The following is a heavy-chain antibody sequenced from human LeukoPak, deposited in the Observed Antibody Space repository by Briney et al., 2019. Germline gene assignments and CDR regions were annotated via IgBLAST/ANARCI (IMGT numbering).Heavy chain of an antibody. Sequence: ASVKVSCKASGYTFNSYAMHWVRQAPGQRLEWMGWINAGNGNTKCSQKFQGRVTITRDTSASTAYMELSSLRSEDTAVYYCAKSKEGYCSSTSCYVLDYWGQGTLVTVSS. J-gene: IGHJ4*02. D-gene: IGHD2-2*01. CDR1: GYTFNSYA. CDR3: AKSKEGYCSSTSCYVLDY. CDR2: INAGNGNT. V-gene: IGHV1-3*01.